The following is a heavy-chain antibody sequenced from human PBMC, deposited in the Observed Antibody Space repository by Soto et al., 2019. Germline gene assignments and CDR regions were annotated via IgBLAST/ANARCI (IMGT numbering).Heavy chain of an antibody. CDR2: IYSGGST. Sequence: LRLSCAASGFTVSSNYMSWVRQAPGKGLEWVSVIYSGGSTYYAGSVKGRFTISRDNSKNTLYLQMNSLRAEDTAVYYCASGWVGLGYYYYGMDVWGQGTTVTVSS. CDR1: GFTVSSNY. V-gene: IGHV3-53*01. J-gene: IGHJ6*02. D-gene: IGHD1-26*01. CDR3: ASGWVGLGYYYYGMDV.